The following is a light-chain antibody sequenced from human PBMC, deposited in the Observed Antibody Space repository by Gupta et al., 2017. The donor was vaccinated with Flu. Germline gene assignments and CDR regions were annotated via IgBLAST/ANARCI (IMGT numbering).Light chain of an antibody. CDR2: EVT. V-gene: IGLV2-11*01. J-gene: IGLJ1*01. CDR1: TNDVGSSNR. CDR3: SSHAGRVTWV. Sequence: QSAPTQPRSVSGSPGQSVTISCTGTTNDVGSSNRVSWYEQRPGKAPKLILYEVTKRPSGVPDRFSGSKSGNTDSLTISGLRADDEADYYCSSHAGRVTWVFGTGTTVTVL.